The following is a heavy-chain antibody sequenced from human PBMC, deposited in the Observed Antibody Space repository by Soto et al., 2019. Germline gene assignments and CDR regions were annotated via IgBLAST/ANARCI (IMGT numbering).Heavy chain of an antibody. J-gene: IGHJ4*02. CDR3: ARDWVSYGESAGLSLDY. V-gene: IGHV3-7*01. CDR1: GFAFSSYS. D-gene: IGHD4-17*01. CDR2: IKADGSEK. Sequence: EVQLVESGGGLVQPGGSLRLSCAASGFAFSSYSMSWVRQAPGKGLERVADIKADGSEKYYVDSVKGRFTISRDNTKNQLFLQTNSLRAEDTAVYYCARDWVSYGESAGLSLDYRGQGNLATVSS.